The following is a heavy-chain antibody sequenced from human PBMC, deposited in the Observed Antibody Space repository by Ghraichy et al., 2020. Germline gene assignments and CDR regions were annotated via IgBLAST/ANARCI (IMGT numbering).Heavy chain of an antibody. CDR1: GYTFTSYS. V-gene: IGHV1-46*01. CDR2: INPSGGST. D-gene: IGHD3-22*01. J-gene: IGHJ3*02. CDR3: ASGRGYYYDSRGYRPSKGAFDI. Sequence: ASVKVSCKASGYTFTSYSMHWVRQAPGQGLEWMGIINPSGGSTSYAQKFQGRVTMTRDTSTSTVYMELSSLRSEDTAVYYCASGRGYYYDSRGYRPSKGAFDIWGQGTMVTVSS.